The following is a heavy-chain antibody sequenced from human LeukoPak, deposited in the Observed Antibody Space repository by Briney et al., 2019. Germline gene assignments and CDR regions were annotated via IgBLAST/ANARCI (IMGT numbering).Heavy chain of an antibody. CDR3: ARDRNGPGDFDY. D-gene: IGHD7-27*01. V-gene: IGHV4-34*01. Sequence: SETLSLTCAVYGGSFSGYYWSWIRQPPGKGLEWIGEINHSESTNYNPSLKSRVTISVDTSKNQFSLKLSSVTAADTAVYYCARDRNGPGDFDYWGQGTLVTVSS. CDR1: GGSFSGYY. CDR2: INHSEST. J-gene: IGHJ4*02.